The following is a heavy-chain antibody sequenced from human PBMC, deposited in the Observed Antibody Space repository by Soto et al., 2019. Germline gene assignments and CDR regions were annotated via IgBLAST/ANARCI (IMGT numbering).Heavy chain of an antibody. D-gene: IGHD3-3*01. J-gene: IGHJ6*02. Sequence: ASETLSLTCTVSGASISSSGYYWSWIRQPPGKGLEWIGEINHSGSTNYNPSLKSRVTISVDTSKNQFSLKLSSVTAADTAVYYCASLRSWYGMDVWGQGTTVTVSS. CDR2: INHSGST. V-gene: IGHV4-34*01. CDR3: ASLRSWYGMDV. CDR1: GASISSSGYY.